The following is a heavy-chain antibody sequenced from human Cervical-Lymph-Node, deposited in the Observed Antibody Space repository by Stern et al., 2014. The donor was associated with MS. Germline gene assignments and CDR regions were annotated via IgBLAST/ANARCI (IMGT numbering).Heavy chain of an antibody. CDR2: ISSSSSTI. Sequence: EVQLEESGGGLVQPGGSLRLSCAASGFTFSSYSMNWVRQAPGKGLEWVSYISSSSSTIYYADSVKGRFTISRDKAKNSLYLQMSSLRDEDTAVYYCAREHPPRYGSGSSFDYWGQGTLVTVSS. CDR1: GFTFSSYS. CDR3: AREHPPRYGSGSSFDY. V-gene: IGHV3-48*02. D-gene: IGHD3-10*01. J-gene: IGHJ4*02.